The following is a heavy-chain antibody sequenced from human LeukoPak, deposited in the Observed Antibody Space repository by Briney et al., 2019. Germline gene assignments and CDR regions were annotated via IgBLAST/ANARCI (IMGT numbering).Heavy chain of an antibody. J-gene: IGHJ4*01. CDR1: GYTFTGYF. D-gene: IGHD3-10*01. CDR3: AREDLYASESSKDY. V-gene: IGHV1-2*02. Sequence: ASVKVSCKASGYTFTGYFIHLVRQAPGPGLEWMGWIRPDNGARHYEQKFQGMVTMTRNTSISTAYMELNSLTSDDTAVYYCAREDLYASESSKDYWGHGTMVTVSS. CDR2: IRPDNGAR.